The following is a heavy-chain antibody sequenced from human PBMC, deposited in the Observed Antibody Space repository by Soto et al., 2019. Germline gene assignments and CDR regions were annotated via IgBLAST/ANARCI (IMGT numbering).Heavy chain of an antibody. CDR2: IYPGDSDT. J-gene: IGHJ4*02. Sequence: GESLKISCNGSGYSFTSYWIGWVRQMPGKGLEWMGIIYPGDSDTRYSPSFQGQVTISADKSISTAYLQWSSLEASDTAMYYCARVGNNYYDSSGYYFGFDYWGQGTLVTVSS. D-gene: IGHD3-22*01. CDR3: ARVGNNYYDSSGYYFGFDY. CDR1: GYSFTSYW. V-gene: IGHV5-51*01.